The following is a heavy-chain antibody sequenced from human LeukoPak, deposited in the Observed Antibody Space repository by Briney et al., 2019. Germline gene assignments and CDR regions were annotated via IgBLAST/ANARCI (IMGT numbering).Heavy chain of an antibody. CDR2: ISGSGGST. D-gene: IGHD3-22*01. J-gene: IGHJ4*02. CDR3: AKDGRSGYYYSGYYFDY. CDR1: GFTFSSYA. V-gene: IGHV3-23*01. Sequence: PGGSLRLSCAASGFTFSSYAMSWVRQAQGKGLEWVSAISGSGGSTYYADSVKGRFTISRDNSKNTLYLQMNSLRAEDTAVYYCAKDGRSGYYYSGYYFDYWGQGTLVTVSS.